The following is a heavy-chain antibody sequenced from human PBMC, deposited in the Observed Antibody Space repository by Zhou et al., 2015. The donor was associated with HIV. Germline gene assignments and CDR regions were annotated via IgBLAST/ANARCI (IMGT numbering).Heavy chain of an antibody. V-gene: IGHV3-NL1*01. J-gene: IGHJ5*02. CDR2: LGGSGTST. Sequence: QVQLVESGGGVVQPGRSLRLSCAASGFTFSNYGMHWVRQAPGKGLEWVSSVLGGSGTSTRYADSVKGRFTISRDNSKNTLYLQMNSLRAEDTAVYYCAKVGIPGGHWFDPWGQGTLVTVSS. D-gene: IGHD2-21*01. CDR1: GFTFSNYG. CDR3: AKVGIPGGHWFDP.